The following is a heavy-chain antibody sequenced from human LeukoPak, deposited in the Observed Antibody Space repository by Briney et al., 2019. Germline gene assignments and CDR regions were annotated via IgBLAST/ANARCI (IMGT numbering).Heavy chain of an antibody. CDR2: IKQDGSEK. D-gene: IGHD3-16*01. CDR1: GFTFSSYW. Sequence: GGSLRRSCAASGFTFSSYWMSWVRQAPGKGLEWVANIKQDGSEKYYVDSVKGRFTISRDNAKNSLYLQMNSLRAEDTAVYHCARDGGFDTTYYYYYYGMDVWGKGTTVTVSS. V-gene: IGHV3-7*03. J-gene: IGHJ6*04. CDR3: ARDGGFDTTYYYYYYGMDV.